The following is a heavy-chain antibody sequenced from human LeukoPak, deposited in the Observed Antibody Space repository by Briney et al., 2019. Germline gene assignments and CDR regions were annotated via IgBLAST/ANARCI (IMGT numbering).Heavy chain of an antibody. CDR2: ISSSSSTI. J-gene: IGHJ4*02. D-gene: IGHD4-17*01. Sequence: GGSLRLSCAASGFTFSSYGMNWVRQAPGKGLEWVSYISSSSSTIYYADSVKGRFTISRDNAKNSLYLQMNSLRAEDTAVYYCAREDYGDYEGEGYWGQGTLVTVSS. CDR3: AREDYGDYEGEGY. V-gene: IGHV3-48*01. CDR1: GFTFSSYG.